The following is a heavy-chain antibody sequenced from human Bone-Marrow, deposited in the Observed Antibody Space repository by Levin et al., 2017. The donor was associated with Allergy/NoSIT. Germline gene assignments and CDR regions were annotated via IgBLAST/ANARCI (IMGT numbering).Heavy chain of an antibody. Sequence: GGSPRLSCAASGFTFSSYAMSWVRQAPGKGLEWISSIVNSGSTYYADSVKGRFTISRDNSKNTLYLQMNSLRAEDTAEYYCAKGSTTGTTRSDYWGQGTLVTVSS. CDR2: IVNSGST. D-gene: IGHD1-1*01. CDR3: AKGSTTGTTRSDY. J-gene: IGHJ4*02. CDR1: GFTFSSYA. V-gene: IGHV3-23*01.